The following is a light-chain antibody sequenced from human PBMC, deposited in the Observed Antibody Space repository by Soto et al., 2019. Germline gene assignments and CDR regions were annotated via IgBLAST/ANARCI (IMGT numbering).Light chain of an antibody. J-gene: IGLJ1*01. Sequence: QSALTQPASVSGSPGQSITISCTGTSSDVGGYNYVSWYQQHPGKAPKLIIFEVRNRPSGISNRFSGSKSGNTASLTISGLQPEDEADYYCSSFTTSSAVVFGTGTKLTVL. CDR1: SSDVGGYNY. V-gene: IGLV2-14*01. CDR3: SSFTTSSAVV. CDR2: EVR.